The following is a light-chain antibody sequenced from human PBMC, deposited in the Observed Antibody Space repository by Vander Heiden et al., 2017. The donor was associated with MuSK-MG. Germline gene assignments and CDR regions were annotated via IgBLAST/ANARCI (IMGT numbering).Light chain of an antibody. CDR1: SSDVGAYNY. CDR3: TSYTTSSTRV. V-gene: IGLV2-14*03. CDR2: DVN. Sequence: QSPLSPPPSVSCPPRQSLAISCTGTSSDVGAYNYVSWYQQHPGKAPKLIIYDVNNRPSGVSNRFSGYKSGNTASLTISGLQAEDEADYYCTSYTTSSTRVFGGGTRLTVL. J-gene: IGLJ3*02.